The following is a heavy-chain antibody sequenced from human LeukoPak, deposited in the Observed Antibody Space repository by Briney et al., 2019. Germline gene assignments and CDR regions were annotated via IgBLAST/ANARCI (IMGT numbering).Heavy chain of an antibody. J-gene: IGHJ4*02. CDR3: ARGAYGDK. CDR2: ISTQSGNT. V-gene: IGHV1-18*01. Sequence: GASVTVSCEASGYTLTSYGINWMRQAPGQGLEWMGWISTQSGNTNYAQKVQGRLTLTTDRSTNTAYMELRSLRSDDTAVYYRARGAYGDKWGQGTMVTVSS. D-gene: IGHD4-17*01. CDR1: GYTLTSYG.